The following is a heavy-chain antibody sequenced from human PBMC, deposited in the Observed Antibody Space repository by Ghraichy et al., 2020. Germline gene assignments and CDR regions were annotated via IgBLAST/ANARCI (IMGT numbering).Heavy chain of an antibody. CDR3: ARSAGRGYQTLFYYGMDV. V-gene: IGHV1-69*05. CDR2: LIPLFGTP. CDR1: GGTFRSYA. J-gene: IGHJ6*02. Sequence: SVKVSCKASGGTFRSYAITWIRQAPGQGLEWMGGLIPLFGTPNYAHNFQGRLTISTDESTSIAYMELTSLRSDDTAVYYCARSAGRGYQTLFYYGMDVWRQLTTVTLSS. D-gene: IGHD3-22*01.